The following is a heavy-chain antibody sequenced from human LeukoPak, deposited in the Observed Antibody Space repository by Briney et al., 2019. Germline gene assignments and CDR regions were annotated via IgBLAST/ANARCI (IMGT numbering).Heavy chain of an antibody. CDR3: ARVITKSGYYQRAEYFQH. J-gene: IGHJ1*01. V-gene: IGHV4-39*07. CDR2: IYYSGST. Sequence: PSETLSLTCTVSGGSISSSSYYWGWIRQPPGKGLEWIGSIYYSGSTYYNPSLKSRVTISVDTSKNQFSLKLSSVTAADTAVYYCARVITKSGYYQRAEYFQHWGQGTLVTVSS. CDR1: GGSISSSSYY. D-gene: IGHD3-22*01.